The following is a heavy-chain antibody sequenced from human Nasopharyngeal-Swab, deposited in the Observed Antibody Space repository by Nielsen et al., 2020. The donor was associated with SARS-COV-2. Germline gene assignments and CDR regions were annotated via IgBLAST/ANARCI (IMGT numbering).Heavy chain of an antibody. CDR3: TLDIVVVPAAQTDY. CDR2: IKSKTDGGTT. Sequence: GESLKISCAASGFTFSNAWMSWVRQAPGKGLEWVGRIKSKTDGGTTDYAAPVKGRSTISRDDSKNTLYLQMNSLKTEDTAVYYCTLDIVVVPAAQTDYWGQGTLVIVSS. V-gene: IGHV3-15*01. D-gene: IGHD2-2*03. J-gene: IGHJ4*02. CDR1: GFTFSNAW.